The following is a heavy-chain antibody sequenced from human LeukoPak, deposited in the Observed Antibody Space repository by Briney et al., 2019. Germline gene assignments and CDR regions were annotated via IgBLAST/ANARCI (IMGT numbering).Heavy chain of an antibody. Sequence: PGGSLRLSCAASGFTFTSSAMSWVRQAPGKGLEWVSLISGSGGSTYYVDSVKGRFTISRDNSKNTLSLEMNSLRAEDTAVYYCAKGYISGWLGDAFDIWGQGTMVTVSS. J-gene: IGHJ3*02. CDR1: GFTFTSSA. CDR3: AKGYISGWLGDAFDI. V-gene: IGHV3-23*01. D-gene: IGHD6-19*01. CDR2: ISGSGGST.